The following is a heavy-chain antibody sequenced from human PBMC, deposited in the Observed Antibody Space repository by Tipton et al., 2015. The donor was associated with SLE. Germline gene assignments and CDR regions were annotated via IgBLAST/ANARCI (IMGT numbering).Heavy chain of an antibody. CDR2: ISYDGSNK. CDR3: VRENMTFDY. Sequence: SLRLSCAASGFTFSSYAMHWVRQAPGKGLEWVAVISYDGSNKYYADSVKGRFTISRDNAKNTLYLLMNSLRAEDTAVYFCVRENMTFDYWGQGTLVSVSS. V-gene: IGHV3-30*04. D-gene: IGHD2/OR15-2a*01. CDR1: GFTFSSYA. J-gene: IGHJ4*02.